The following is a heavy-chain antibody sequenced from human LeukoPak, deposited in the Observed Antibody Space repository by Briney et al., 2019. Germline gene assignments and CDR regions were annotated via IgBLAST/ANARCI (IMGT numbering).Heavy chain of an antibody. J-gene: IGHJ3*02. CDR1: GYTFTGYY. Sequence: ASVKVSCKASGYTFTGYYMHWVRQAPGQGLEWVGWINPNSGGTNYAQKFQGRVTMTRDTSISTAYMEPSRLRSDDTAVYYCARVVVAAIGAFDIWGQGTMVTVSS. CDR2: INPNSGGT. D-gene: IGHD2-15*01. V-gene: IGHV1-2*02. CDR3: ARVVVAAIGAFDI.